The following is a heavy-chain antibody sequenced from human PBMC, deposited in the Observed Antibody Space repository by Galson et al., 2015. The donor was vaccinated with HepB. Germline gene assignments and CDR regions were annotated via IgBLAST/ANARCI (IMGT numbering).Heavy chain of an antibody. V-gene: IGHV1-18*04. D-gene: IGHD4-17*01. Sequence: SVKVSCKASGYTFTSYGISWVRQAPGQGLEWMGWISAYNGNTDYAQKLQGRVTMTTDTSTSTAYMELRSLRSDDTAVYYCARAVRVTTSVCYFDLWGRGTLVTVSS. J-gene: IGHJ2*01. CDR2: ISAYNGNT. CDR1: GYTFTSYG. CDR3: ARAVRVTTSVCYFDL.